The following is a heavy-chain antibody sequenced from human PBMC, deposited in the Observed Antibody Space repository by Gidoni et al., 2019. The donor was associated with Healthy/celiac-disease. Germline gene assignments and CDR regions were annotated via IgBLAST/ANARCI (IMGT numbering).Heavy chain of an antibody. CDR2: INPNSGGT. D-gene: IGHD1-26*01. V-gene: IGHV1-2*02. CDR3: ARGGSGSYLLGDY. Sequence: QVQPVQSGAEVTTPGVSVKVSLEASAYTFTGYYMHWVRQAPGQGLEGMGGINPNSGGTNYAQKFQGRVTMTRDTSISTAYMGLSRLRSDDTAVYYGARGGSGSYLLGDYWGQGTLVTVSS. CDR1: AYTFTGYY. J-gene: IGHJ4*02.